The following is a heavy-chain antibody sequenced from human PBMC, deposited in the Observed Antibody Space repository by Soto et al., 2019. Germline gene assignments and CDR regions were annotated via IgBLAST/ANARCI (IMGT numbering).Heavy chain of an antibody. D-gene: IGHD6-13*01. CDR1: GYNFTNHW. V-gene: IGHV5-51*01. Sequence: KISGKASGYNFTNHWIAWVRQMPGRGLEWMGIFYRADSDSTYSPSFEGQVTISADKSINAAYLQWSSLKASDTAIYYCARGIAAAGSPGYYYYGMDVWGQGTTVTVSS. CDR3: ARGIAAAGSPGYYYYGMDV. J-gene: IGHJ6*02. CDR2: FYRADSDS.